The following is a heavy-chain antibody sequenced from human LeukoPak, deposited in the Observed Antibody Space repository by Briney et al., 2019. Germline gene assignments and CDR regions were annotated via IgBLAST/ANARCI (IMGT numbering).Heavy chain of an antibody. V-gene: IGHV3-48*04. Sequence: PGGSLRLSCAASGFTFSSYGMHWVRQAPGKWREWGSYISRSGSTIYYADSVKGRFTISRDNAKNSLYLQMNSMRAEDTAVYYCARVGRYDFWSGYYSSYYYYMDVWGKGTTVTVSS. CDR3: ARVGRYDFWSGYYSSYYYYMDV. CDR1: GFTFSSYG. CDR2: ISRSGSTI. J-gene: IGHJ6*03. D-gene: IGHD3-3*01.